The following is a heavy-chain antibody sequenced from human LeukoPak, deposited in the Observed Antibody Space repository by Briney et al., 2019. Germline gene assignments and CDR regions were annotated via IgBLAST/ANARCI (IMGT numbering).Heavy chain of an antibody. D-gene: IGHD3-9*01. Sequence: WASVKVSCKTSGYTFTTYGLTWVRQAPGQGLEWMGWIYGYNGNTNYAPKFQDRVTMTTDTSTKTAYMELKNLRSDDTAMYYCALGDILTGYWAEYFVYWGQGTLITVSS. CDR3: ALGDILTGYWAEYFVY. J-gene: IGHJ4*02. V-gene: IGHV1-18*01. CDR2: IYGYNGNT. CDR1: GYTFTTYG.